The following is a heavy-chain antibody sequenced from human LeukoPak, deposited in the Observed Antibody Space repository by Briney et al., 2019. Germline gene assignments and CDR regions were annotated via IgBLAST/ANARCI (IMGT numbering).Heavy chain of an antibody. Sequence: PSETLSLTCTVSGGSISNYYWSWIRQPPGKGLEYIGYIYYSGSTNYSPPLKSRVTISVDKSKNQFSLKLSSVTAADTAVYYCARVLRGGLEYFDYWGQGTLVTVSS. CDR2: IYYSGST. CDR3: ARVLRGGLEYFDY. J-gene: IGHJ4*02. V-gene: IGHV4-59*12. D-gene: IGHD2/OR15-2a*01. CDR1: GGSISNYY.